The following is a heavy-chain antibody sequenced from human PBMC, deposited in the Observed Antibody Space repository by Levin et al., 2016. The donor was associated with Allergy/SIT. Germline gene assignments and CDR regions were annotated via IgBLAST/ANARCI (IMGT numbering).Heavy chain of an antibody. J-gene: IGHJ5*02. CDR3: ARTLYYDSSGLGAWNWFDP. V-gene: IGHV2-70*04. Sequence: WIRQPPGKALEWLARIDWDDDKFYSTSLKTRLTISKDTSKNQVVLTMTNMDPVDTATYYCARTLYYDSSGLGAWNWFDPWGQGTLVTVSS. CDR2: IDWDDDK. D-gene: IGHD3-22*01.